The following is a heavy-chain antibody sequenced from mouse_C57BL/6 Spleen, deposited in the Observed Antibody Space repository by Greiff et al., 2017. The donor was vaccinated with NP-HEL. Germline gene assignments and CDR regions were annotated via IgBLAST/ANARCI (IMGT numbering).Heavy chain of an antibody. J-gene: IGHJ2*01. Sequence: QVQLQQSGPELVKPGASVKISCKASGYAFSSSWMNWVKQRPGKGLEWIGRIYPGDGDTNYNGKFKGKATLTADKSSSTAYMQLSSLTSEDSAVYFCAREGGYYGKNYFDYWGQGTTRTVSS. CDR2: IYPGDGDT. D-gene: IGHD2-1*01. CDR3: AREGGYYGKNYFDY. CDR1: GYAFSSSW. V-gene: IGHV1-82*01.